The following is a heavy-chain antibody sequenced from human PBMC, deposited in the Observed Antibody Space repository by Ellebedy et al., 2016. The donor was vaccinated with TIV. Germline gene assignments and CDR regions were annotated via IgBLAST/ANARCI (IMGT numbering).Heavy chain of an antibody. J-gene: IGHJ4*02. CDR1: GFSFSNYA. V-gene: IGHV3-23*01. D-gene: IGHD6-13*01. CDR2: ISGGGGNT. CDR3: AKPFAQQTNSFDC. Sequence: GGSLRLSCAASGFSFSNYAMSWVRQAPGKGLEWVSTISGGGGNTFYPDSVKGRFTISRDNSKSTLYLQMNYLRAEDTAVYYCAKPFAQQTNSFDCWGRGTLVTVSS.